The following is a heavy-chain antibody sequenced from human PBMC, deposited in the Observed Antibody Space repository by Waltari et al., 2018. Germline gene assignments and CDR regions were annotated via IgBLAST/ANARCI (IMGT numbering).Heavy chain of an antibody. J-gene: IGHJ1*01. CDR3: ARLEATVTTLEYFQH. CDR2: IYYSGST. Sequence: QLQLQESGPGLVKPSETLSLTCTVPGGSTSSRSSYWGWIRQPPGKGLEWIGSIYYSGSTYYNPSLKSRVTISVDTSKNQFSLKLSSVTAADTAVYYCARLEATVTTLEYFQHWGQGTLVTVSS. D-gene: IGHD4-17*01. CDR1: GGSTSSRSSY. V-gene: IGHV4-39*01.